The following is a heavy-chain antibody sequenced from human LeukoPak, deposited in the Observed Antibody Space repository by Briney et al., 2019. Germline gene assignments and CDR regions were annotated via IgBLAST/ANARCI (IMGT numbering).Heavy chain of an antibody. Sequence: ETLSLTCTVSGGSISTYYWSWIRQPLVKGLEWIGCMYSSGSTNYNPSLNSRVTISANTSKNQFSLKLSSVTAADTAVYYCARLDSSGYHSDYWGQGTLVTVSS. V-gene: IGHV4-59*08. J-gene: IGHJ4*02. CDR1: GGSISTYY. CDR3: ARLDSSGYHSDY. CDR2: MYSSGST. D-gene: IGHD3-22*01.